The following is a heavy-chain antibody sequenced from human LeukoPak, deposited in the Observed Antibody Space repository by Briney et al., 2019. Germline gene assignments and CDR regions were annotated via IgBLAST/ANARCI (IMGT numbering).Heavy chain of an antibody. D-gene: IGHD1-1*01. CDR1: GYTLTELS. Sequence: ASVKVSCKVSGYTLTELSMHWVRQAPGKGLEWMGGFDPEDGETIYAQKLQGRVTMTTDTSTSTAYMELRSLRSDDTAVYYCARGRFMEYWGQGTLVIVSS. CDR3: ARGRFMEY. CDR2: FDPEDGET. V-gene: IGHV1-24*01. J-gene: IGHJ4*02.